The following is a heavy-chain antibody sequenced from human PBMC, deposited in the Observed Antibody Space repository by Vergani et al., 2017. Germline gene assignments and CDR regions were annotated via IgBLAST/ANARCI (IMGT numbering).Heavy chain of an antibody. CDR1: GGSISSGSYY. V-gene: IGHV4-61*02. CDR2: IYTSGST. D-gene: IGHD2-2*02. Sequence: QVQLQESGPGLVKPSQTLSLTCTVSGGSISSGSYYWSWIRQPAGKGLEWIGRIYTSGSTNYNPSLKSRVTISVDTSKNQFSLKLSSVTAADTAVYYCAKGHRYQLLYFAREVNDAFDIWGQGTMVTVSS. J-gene: IGHJ3*02. CDR3: AKGHRYQLLYFAREVNDAFDI.